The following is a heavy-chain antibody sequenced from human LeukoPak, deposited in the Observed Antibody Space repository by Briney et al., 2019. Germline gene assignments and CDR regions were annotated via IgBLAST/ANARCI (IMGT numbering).Heavy chain of an antibody. CDR2: IYYSGST. D-gene: IGHD3-10*01. CDR3: ARDQYYGSGSYYTLGY. CDR1: GGSISSGGYY. V-gene: IGHV4-31*03. J-gene: IGHJ4*02. Sequence: SQTPSLTCTVSGGSISSGGYYWSWIRQHPGKGLEWIGYIYYSGSTYYNPSLKSRVTISVDTSKNQFSLKLSSVTAADTAVYYCARDQYYGSGSYYTLGYWGQGTLVTVSS.